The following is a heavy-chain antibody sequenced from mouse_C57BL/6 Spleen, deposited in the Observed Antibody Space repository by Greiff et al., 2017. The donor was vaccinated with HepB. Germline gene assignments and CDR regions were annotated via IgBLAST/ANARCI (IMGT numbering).Heavy chain of an antibody. CDR3: ARGGNYDAMDY. V-gene: IGHV1-55*01. D-gene: IGHD2-1*01. Sequence: QVQLQQPGAELVKPGASVKMSCKASGYTFTSYWITWVKQRPGQGLEWIGDIYPGSGSTNYNEKFKSKATLTVDTSSSTAYMQLISLTSEDSAVYYCARGGNYDAMDYWGQGTSVTVSS. CDR1: GYTFTSYW. CDR2: IYPGSGST. J-gene: IGHJ4*01.